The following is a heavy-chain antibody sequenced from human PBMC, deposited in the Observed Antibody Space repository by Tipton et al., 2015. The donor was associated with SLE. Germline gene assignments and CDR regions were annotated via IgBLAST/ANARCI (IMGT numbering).Heavy chain of an antibody. D-gene: IGHD5-18*01. CDR1: GGSISSYY. V-gene: IGHV4-59*12. Sequence: TLSLTCTVSGGSISSYYWSWIRQPPGKGLEWIGYIYYSGSTNYNPSLKSRVTISVDTSKNQFSLKLSSVTAADTAVYYCARGLGYSYGLWGQGTLVTVSS. J-gene: IGHJ4*02. CDR3: ARGLGYSYGL. CDR2: IYYSGST.